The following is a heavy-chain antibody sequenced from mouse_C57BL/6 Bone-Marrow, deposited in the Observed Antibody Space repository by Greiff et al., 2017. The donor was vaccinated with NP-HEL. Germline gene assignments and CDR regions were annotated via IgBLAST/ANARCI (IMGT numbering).Heavy chain of an antibody. J-gene: IGHJ2*01. Sequence: EVMLVESGGDLVKPGGSLKLSCAASGFTFSSYGMSWVRQTPDKRLEWVATISSGGSYTYYPDSVKGRFTISRDNAKNTLYLQRSSLKSEDTAMDYCARSQTGTDYWGQGTTLTVSS. CDR3: ARSQTGTDY. V-gene: IGHV5-6*01. D-gene: IGHD4-1*01. CDR2: ISSGGSYT. CDR1: GFTFSSYG.